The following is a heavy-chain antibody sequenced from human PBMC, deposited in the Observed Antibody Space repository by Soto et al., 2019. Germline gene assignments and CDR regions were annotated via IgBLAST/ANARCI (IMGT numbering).Heavy chain of an antibody. J-gene: IGHJ4*02. V-gene: IGHV3-23*01. D-gene: IGHD1-26*01. CDR3: AKAQYTGISKTLDY. Sequence: EVHLLESGGGLVQPGGSLRLSCVASGFTFSSYTMYWVRQVPGKGLEWVSDISESGAITHYADSVKGRFTISRDDPKSTLYPQRHSLSGDATAVYYFAKAQYTGISKTLDYWGQGTLVTVST. CDR2: ISESGAIT. CDR1: GFTFSSYT.